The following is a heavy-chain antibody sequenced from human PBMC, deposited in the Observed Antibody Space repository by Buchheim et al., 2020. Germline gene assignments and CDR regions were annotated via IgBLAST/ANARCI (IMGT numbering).Heavy chain of an antibody. Sequence: EVQLLESGGGLVQPGGSLRLSCAASGFTFSSYAMSWVRQAPGKGLEWVSGISGSGGSTHYADSVKGRFTISRDNSKNTLYVQMNSLRAEDTAVYYCAKKGYGSSTSFNWFDPWGQGTL. J-gene: IGHJ5*02. CDR2: ISGSGGST. D-gene: IGHD2-2*01. CDR1: GFTFSSYA. V-gene: IGHV3-23*01. CDR3: AKKGYGSSTSFNWFDP.